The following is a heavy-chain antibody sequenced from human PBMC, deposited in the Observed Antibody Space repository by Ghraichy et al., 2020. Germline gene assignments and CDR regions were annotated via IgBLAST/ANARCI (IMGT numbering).Heavy chain of an antibody. CDR2: LSGGGDYT. D-gene: IGHD2-21*01. Sequence: GGSLILSCAASGFTFSNYAMIWVRQAPGKGLEWVSRLSGGGDYTYYADSVKGRFTISRDNSKNTLYLQMNSLRADDTAVYYCAKSDCGSYGCKLIDQWGQGTLVTVSS. V-gene: IGHV3-23*01. CDR1: GFTFSNYA. J-gene: IGHJ4*02. CDR3: AKSDCGSYGCKLIDQ.